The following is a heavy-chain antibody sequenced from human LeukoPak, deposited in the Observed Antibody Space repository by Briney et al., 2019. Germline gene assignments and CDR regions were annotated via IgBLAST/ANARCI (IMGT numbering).Heavy chain of an antibody. V-gene: IGHV3-23*01. J-gene: IGHJ4*02. CDR3: ARGLHSSFEY. CDR1: GFTFSSYA. Sequence: PGGSLRLSCAASGFTFSSYAMSWVRQAPGKGLEWVSAISGSGGSTYYADSVKGRFTISRDNAKNSLYLQMNSLRAEDTAVYYCARGLHSSFEYWGQGTLVTVSS. D-gene: IGHD6-13*01. CDR2: ISGSGGST.